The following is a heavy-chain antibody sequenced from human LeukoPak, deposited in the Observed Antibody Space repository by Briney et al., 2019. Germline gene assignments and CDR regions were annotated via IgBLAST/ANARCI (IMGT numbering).Heavy chain of an antibody. CDR1: GGSISSYY. CDR3: ARKVGWFGESPNWFDP. D-gene: IGHD3-10*01. V-gene: IGHV4-59*01. J-gene: IGHJ5*02. CDR2: IYYSGST. Sequence: SETLSLTCTVSGGSISSYYWSWIRQPPGKGLEWIGDIYYSGSTNYDPSLKSRVTISVDTSKNQFSLKLSSVTAADTAVYYCARKVGWFGESPNWFDPWGQGTLVTVSS.